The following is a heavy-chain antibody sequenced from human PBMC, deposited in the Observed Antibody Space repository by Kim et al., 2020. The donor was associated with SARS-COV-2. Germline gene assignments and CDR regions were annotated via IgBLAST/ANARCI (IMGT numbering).Heavy chain of an antibody. CDR2: IYYSGST. CDR1: GGSISSSSYY. Sequence: SETLSLTCTVSGGSISSSSYYWGWIRQPPGKGLEWIGSIYYSGSTYYNPSLKSRVTISVDTSKNQFSLKLSSVTAADTAVYYCARDLWGVLQLDNWFDP. CDR3: ARDLWGVLQLDNWFDP. D-gene: IGHD5-12*01. V-gene: IGHV4-39*07. J-gene: IGHJ5*02.